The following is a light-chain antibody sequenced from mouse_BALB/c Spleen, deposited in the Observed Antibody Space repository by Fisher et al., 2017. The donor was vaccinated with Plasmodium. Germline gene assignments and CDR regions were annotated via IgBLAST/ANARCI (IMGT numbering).Light chain of an antibody. CDR3: FQSTYVPLT. J-gene: IGKJ5*01. CDR1: QSLLHSNGNTY. Sequence: DIVLTQSPLSLPVSLGDQASISCRSTQSLLHSNGNTYLHWYLQKPGQSPKLLIYRVSNRFSGVPDRFSGSGSGTDFTLKISRVEAEDLGVYFCFQSTYVPLTFGAGTKL. CDR2: RVS. V-gene: IGKV1-110*01.